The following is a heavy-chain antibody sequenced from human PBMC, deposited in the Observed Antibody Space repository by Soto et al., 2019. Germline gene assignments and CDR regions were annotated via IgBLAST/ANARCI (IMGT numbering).Heavy chain of an antibody. V-gene: IGHV6-1*01. CDR3: ARDTSVSSWYYYYGMDV. D-gene: IGHD6-13*01. CDR2: TYYRSKWYN. J-gene: IGHJ6*02. CDR1: GDSVSSNSAA. Sequence: KQSQTLSLTCAISGDSVSSNSAAWNWIRQSPSRGLEWLGRTYYRSKWYNDYAVSVKSRITINPGTSKNQFSLQLNSVTPEDTAVYYCARDTSVSSWYYYYGMDVWGQGTTVTVSS.